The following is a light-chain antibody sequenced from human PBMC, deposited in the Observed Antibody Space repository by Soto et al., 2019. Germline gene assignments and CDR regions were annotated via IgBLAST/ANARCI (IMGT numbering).Light chain of an antibody. CDR3: CSYAGSPNFVL. Sequence: QSALTQPASVSESPGQSIIISCTGASSDVGTYSLVSWYQQHPGKAPKLMIYEGSRRPSGVSNRFSASTSDNTASLTISGLQAEDEADYYCCSYAGSPNFVLFGGGTKLTVL. CDR2: EGS. J-gene: IGLJ2*01. CDR1: SSDVGTYSL. V-gene: IGLV2-23*01.